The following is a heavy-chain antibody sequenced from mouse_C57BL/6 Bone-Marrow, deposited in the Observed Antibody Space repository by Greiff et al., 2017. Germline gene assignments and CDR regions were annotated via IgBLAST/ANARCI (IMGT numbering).Heavy chain of an antibody. Sequence: EVLLVESGGDLVKPGGSLKLSCAASGFTFSSYGMSWVRQTPDKRLEWVATISSGGSYTYYPDSVKGRFTISRDNAKNTLYLQMSSLKSEDTAMYYCARHAVYYDYERDAMDYWGQGTSVTVSS. D-gene: IGHD2-4*01. CDR1: GFTFSSYG. V-gene: IGHV5-6*01. CDR2: ISSGGSYT. CDR3: ARHAVYYDYERDAMDY. J-gene: IGHJ4*01.